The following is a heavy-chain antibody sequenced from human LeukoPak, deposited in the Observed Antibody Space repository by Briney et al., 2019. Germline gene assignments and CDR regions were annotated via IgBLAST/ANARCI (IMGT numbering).Heavy chain of an antibody. Sequence: EASVKVSCTASGGTFSSYAISWVRQAPGQGLEWMGGIIPIFGTANYAQKFQGRVTITADESTSTAYMELSSLRSEDTAVYYCASDYYDSSGYYYTLDYWGQGTLVTVSS. CDR3: ASDYYDSSGYYYTLDY. CDR1: GGTFSSYA. CDR2: IIPIFGTA. D-gene: IGHD3-22*01. J-gene: IGHJ4*02. V-gene: IGHV1-69*13.